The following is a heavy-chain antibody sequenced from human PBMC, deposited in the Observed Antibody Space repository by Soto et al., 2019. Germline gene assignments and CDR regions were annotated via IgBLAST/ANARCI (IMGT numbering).Heavy chain of an antibody. V-gene: IGHV3-30*18. Sequence: QVQLVESGGGVVQPGRSLRLSCAASGFTFSSYGMHWVRQAPGKGLEWVAVISYDGSNKYYADSVKGRFTISRDNSKNTLYLQMNSLRAEDTAVYYCAKEVGVVVVAATKNYYYGMDVWGQGTTVTVSS. CDR1: GFTFSSYG. J-gene: IGHJ6*02. D-gene: IGHD2-15*01. CDR2: ISYDGSNK. CDR3: AKEVGVVVVAATKNYYYGMDV.